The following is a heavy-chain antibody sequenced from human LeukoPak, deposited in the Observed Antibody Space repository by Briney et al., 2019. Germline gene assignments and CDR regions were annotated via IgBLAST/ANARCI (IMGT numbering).Heavy chain of an antibody. CDR3: ARFYPYYYDSSGYYQSYYYYYMDV. CDR2: ISSSSSTI. CDR1: GFTFSSYS. Sequence: PGGSLRLSCAASGFTFSSYSMNWVRQAPGKGLEWVSYISSSSSTIYYADSVKGRFTISRDNAKNSLYLQMNSLRAEDTAVYYCARFYPYYYDSSGYYQSYYYYYMDVWGKGTTVTVSS. V-gene: IGHV3-48*04. D-gene: IGHD3-22*01. J-gene: IGHJ6*03.